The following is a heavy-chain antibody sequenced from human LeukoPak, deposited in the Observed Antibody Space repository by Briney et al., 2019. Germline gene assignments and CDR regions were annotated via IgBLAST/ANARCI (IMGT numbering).Heavy chain of an antibody. J-gene: IGHJ4*02. CDR2: ISSSSSYI. Sequence: PGGSLRLSCAASGFTIISYSMNWVRQAPGKGLEWVSSISSSSSYIYYADSVKGRFTISRDNAKNSLYLQMNSLRAEDTAVYYCARGGVYSSGWYVDYWGQGTLVTVSS. CDR3: ARGGVYSSGWYVDY. CDR1: GFTIISYS. V-gene: IGHV3-21*01. D-gene: IGHD6-19*01.